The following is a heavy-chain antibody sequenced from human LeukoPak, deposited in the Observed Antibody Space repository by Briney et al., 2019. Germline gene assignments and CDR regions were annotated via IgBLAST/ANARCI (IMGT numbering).Heavy chain of an antibody. CDR2: ISGSGGST. CDR3: AKTRGDDYGGNPLPFDY. V-gene: IGHV3-23*01. D-gene: IGHD4-23*01. Sequence: GGSLRLSCAASGFTFSSYAMSWVRQAPGKGLEWVSAISGSGGSTYYADSVKGRFTISRDNCKNTLYLQMNSLRAEDTAVYYCAKTRGDDYGGNPLPFDYWGQGTLVTVSS. CDR1: GFTFSSYA. J-gene: IGHJ4*02.